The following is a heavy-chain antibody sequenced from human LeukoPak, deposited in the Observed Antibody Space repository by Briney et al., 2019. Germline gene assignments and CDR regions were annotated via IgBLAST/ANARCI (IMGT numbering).Heavy chain of an antibody. D-gene: IGHD1-26*01. J-gene: IGHJ6*03. CDR1: GFTFSSYN. Sequence: GGSLRLSCAASGFTFSSYNMNWVRRTPGQGLEWVSSITSGSSHIYYADSVKGRFTISRDNAKSSLYLQMNSLRAEDTAVYYCARDPYSGSYGADYYYYMDVWGKGTTVTISS. CDR2: ITSGSSHI. V-gene: IGHV3-21*01. CDR3: ARDPYSGSYGADYYYYMDV.